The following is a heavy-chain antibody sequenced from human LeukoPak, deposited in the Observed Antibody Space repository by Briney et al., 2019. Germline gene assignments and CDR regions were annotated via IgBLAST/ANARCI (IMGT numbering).Heavy chain of an antibody. J-gene: IGHJ4*02. D-gene: IGHD3-22*01. CDR2: ISSNGGST. CDR1: GFIFSGYA. V-gene: IGHV3-64*02. Sequence: GGSLRLSCAVSGFIFSGYAMHWVRQAPGKGLEYVSAISSNGGSTYYADSVKGRFTISRDNSKNTLNLQMGSLRAEDMAVYYCARDLYRIVVVPHYFDYWGQGTLVTVSS. CDR3: ARDLYRIVVVPHYFDY.